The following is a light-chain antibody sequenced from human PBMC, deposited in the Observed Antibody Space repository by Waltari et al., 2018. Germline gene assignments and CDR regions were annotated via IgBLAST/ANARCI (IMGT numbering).Light chain of an antibody. CDR2: DVN. J-gene: IGLJ1*01. CDR1: SSDVGDYDF. Sequence: QSALTPPRSVSGSPGQSVTISCTGTSSDVGDYDFVSWYQHHPDKAPKLIIYDVNKRPSGVPDRFSGSKSDNTASLTISGLQAEDEADYYCCSYAGTYINYVFGSGTTVTVL. V-gene: IGLV2-11*01. CDR3: CSYAGTYINYV.